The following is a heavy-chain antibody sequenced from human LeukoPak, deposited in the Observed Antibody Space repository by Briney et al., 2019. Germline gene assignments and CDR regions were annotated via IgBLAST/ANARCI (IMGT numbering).Heavy chain of an antibody. CDR1: GFTFSTYW. J-gene: IGHJ4*02. CDR2: IKQDGSEK. D-gene: IGHD4-23*01. CDR3: ARDGWDHGNNSGGDQ. Sequence: GGSLRLSCAASGFTFSTYWVNWGRQAPGKGLEWVANIKQDGSEKYYADSVKGRFTIPRDNAKNSLFLQTNSLRAEDTAVYYCARDGWDHGNNSGGDQWGQGTLVIVSS. V-gene: IGHV3-7*01.